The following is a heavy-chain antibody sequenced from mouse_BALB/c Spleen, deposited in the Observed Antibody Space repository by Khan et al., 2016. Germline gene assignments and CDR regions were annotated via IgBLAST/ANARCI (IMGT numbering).Heavy chain of an antibody. V-gene: IGHV1-87*01. CDR1: GYTFTSYW. Sequence: QVQLQQSGAELARPGASVKLSCKASGYTFTSYWMQWVKQRPGQGLEWIGAIYPGDGDTRYTQKFKGKATLTSDKSSSTAYMEHSSLTSEDSAVYYCGNFDYWGEGTTLTVSS. CDR2: IYPGDGDT. CDR3: GNFDY. J-gene: IGHJ2*01.